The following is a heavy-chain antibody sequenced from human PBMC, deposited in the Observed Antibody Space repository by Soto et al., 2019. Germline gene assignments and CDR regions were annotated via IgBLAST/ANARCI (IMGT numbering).Heavy chain of an antibody. Sequence: TLSLTCTVSGGSISSGGYYWSWIRQHPGKGLEWIGYIYYGGSTYYNPSLKSRVTISVDTSKNQFSLKLSSVTAADTAVYYCARDLGGYCSGGSCRLGWFDPWGQGTLVTVSS. CDR3: ARDLGGYCSGGSCRLGWFDP. D-gene: IGHD2-15*01. V-gene: IGHV4-31*03. CDR1: GGSISSGGYY. CDR2: IYYGGST. J-gene: IGHJ5*02.